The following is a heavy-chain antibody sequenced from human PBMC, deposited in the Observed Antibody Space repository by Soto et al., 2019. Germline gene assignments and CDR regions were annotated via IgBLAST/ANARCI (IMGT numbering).Heavy chain of an antibody. CDR1: GFTFSSYG. CDR3: VGGYYFGDY. CDR2: ISYDGSNK. Sequence: QVQLVESGGGVVQPGRSLRLSCAASGFTFSSYGMHWVRQAPGKGLQWVAVISYDGSNKYYADSVKGRFTISRDNSKNTLYLQMNSLRADDTAVYYCVGGYYFGDYWGHGTLVTVSS. J-gene: IGHJ4*01. D-gene: IGHD3-22*01. V-gene: IGHV3-30*03.